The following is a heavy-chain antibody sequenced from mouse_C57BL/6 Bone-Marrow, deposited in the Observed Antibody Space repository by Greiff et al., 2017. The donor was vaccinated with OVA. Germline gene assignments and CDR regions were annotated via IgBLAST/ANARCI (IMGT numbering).Heavy chain of an antibody. CDR2: IWTGGGT. D-gene: IGHD1-1*01. CDR1: GFSLTSYA. Sequence: VQRVESGPGLVAPSQSLSITCTVSGFSLTSYAISWVRQPPGKGLEWLGVIWTGGGTNYNSALKSRLSISKDNSKSQVFLKMNSLQTDYTARYSCARRFRDYYGSPLYAMDYWGHGTSVTVSS. CDR3: ARRFRDYYGSPLYAMDY. J-gene: IGHJ4*01. V-gene: IGHV2-9-1*01.